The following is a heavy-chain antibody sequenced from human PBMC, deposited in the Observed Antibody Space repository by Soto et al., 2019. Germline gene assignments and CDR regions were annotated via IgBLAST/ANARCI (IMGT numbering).Heavy chain of an antibody. CDR2: ISSSSSYT. Sequence: QVQLVESGGGLVKPGGSLRLSCAASGFTFSDYYMSWIRQAPGKGLEWVSYISSSSSYTNYADSVKGRFTISRDNAKNSLYLQMNSLRAEDTAVYYCARARYCSSSRPYYYGMDVWGQGTTVTVSS. CDR3: ARARYCSSSRPYYYGMDV. CDR1: GFTFSDYY. D-gene: IGHD6-6*01. V-gene: IGHV3-11*06. J-gene: IGHJ6*02.